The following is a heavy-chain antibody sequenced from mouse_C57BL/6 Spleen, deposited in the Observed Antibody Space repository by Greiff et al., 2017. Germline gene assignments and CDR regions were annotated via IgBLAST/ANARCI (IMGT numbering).Heavy chain of an antibody. CDR2: IDPENGAT. CDR3: TNGGRSYYFGY. CDR1: GFNFKDDY. D-gene: IGHD1-2*01. J-gene: IGHJ2*01. Sequence: VQLQQSGAELVRPGASVKLSCTASGFNFKDDYMHWVKQRPEQGLEWIGWIDPENGATDYASKFQGKATITADKSSNTAYLQLSSLTSEDTAVYYCTNGGRSYYFGYWGQGTTLTVAS. V-gene: IGHV14-4*01.